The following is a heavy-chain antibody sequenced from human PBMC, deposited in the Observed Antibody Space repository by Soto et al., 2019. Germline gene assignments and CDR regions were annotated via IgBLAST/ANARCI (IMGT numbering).Heavy chain of an antibody. Sequence: ASVKVSCKASGYTFTSYAMHWARQAPGQRLEWMGWINAGNGNTKYSQKFQGRVTITRDTSASTAYMELSSLRSEDTAVYYCAREGGYVPFDEWGQGTLVTGSS. D-gene: IGHD5-12*01. CDR2: INAGNGNT. CDR1: GYTFTSYA. J-gene: IGHJ4*02. CDR3: AREGGYVPFDE. V-gene: IGHV1-3*01.